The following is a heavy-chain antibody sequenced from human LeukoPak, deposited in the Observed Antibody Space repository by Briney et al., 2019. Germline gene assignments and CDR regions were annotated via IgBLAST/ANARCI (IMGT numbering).Heavy chain of an antibody. V-gene: IGHV3-23*01. D-gene: IGHD6-6*01. Sequence: GGSLRLSCAASGFIFSHYDTSWARQAPGKGLEWVSGIITSGAITYYADSVKGRFTISRDNSKNTLYLQMNSLRAEDTALYYCAKIVRRAFDVWGQGTMVTVSS. CDR3: AKIVRRAFDV. CDR1: GFIFSHYD. J-gene: IGHJ3*01. CDR2: IITSGAIT.